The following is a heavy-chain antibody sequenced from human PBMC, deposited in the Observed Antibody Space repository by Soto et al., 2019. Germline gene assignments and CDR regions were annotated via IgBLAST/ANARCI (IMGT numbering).Heavy chain of an antibody. D-gene: IGHD1-26*01. Sequence: QIHLVESGGDVVQPGKSLRLSCAASGFNFGFFGRHWVRQAPGKGLEWVAFISGDGINTQYAHSVRGRFTLSRDYSRKTIYLQMDSLRDEDTALYYCARGNLSFDFDSWGLGTLVTVSS. CDR2: ISGDGINT. V-gene: IGHV3-30*03. CDR3: ARGNLSFDFDS. J-gene: IGHJ4*02. CDR1: GFNFGFFG.